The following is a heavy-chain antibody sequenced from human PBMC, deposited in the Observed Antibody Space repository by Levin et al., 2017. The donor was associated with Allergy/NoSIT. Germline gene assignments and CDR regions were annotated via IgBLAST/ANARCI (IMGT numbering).Heavy chain of an antibody. D-gene: IGHD6-6*01. CDR3: TRGGSIAARLFDY. CDR2: IRSKAYGGTT. Sequence: GESLKISCTASGFTFGDYAMSWFRQAPGKGLEWVGFIRSKAYGGTTEYAASVKGRFTISRDDSKSIAYLQMNSLKTEDTAVYYCTRGGSIAARLFDYWGQGTLVTVSS. J-gene: IGHJ4*02. V-gene: IGHV3-49*03. CDR1: GFTFGDYA.